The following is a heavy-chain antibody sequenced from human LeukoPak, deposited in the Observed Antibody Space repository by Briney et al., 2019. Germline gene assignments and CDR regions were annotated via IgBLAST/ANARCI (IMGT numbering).Heavy chain of an antibody. CDR1: GGSISSGSYY. V-gene: IGHV4-31*03. J-gene: IGHJ4*02. CDR2: IYYSGST. CDR3: ARQFSYSSSWFDY. Sequence: SGTLSLTCTVSGGSISSGSYYWNWIRQHPGKGLEWIGYIYYSGSTYYNPSLKSRVTISVDTSKNQFSLKLSSVTAADTAVYYCARQFSYSSSWFDYWGQGTLVTVSS. D-gene: IGHD6-13*01.